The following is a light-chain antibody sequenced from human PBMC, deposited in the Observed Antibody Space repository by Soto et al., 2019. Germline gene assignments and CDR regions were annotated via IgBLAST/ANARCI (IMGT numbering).Light chain of an antibody. Sequence: QSALTQPPSVSGSPGQSITISCTGTSSDVGGYNYVSWYQQHPGKAPKLMIYAVSNRPSGVSTRFSGSKSGNTASLTISGLQAEDEADYHCSSYTTSSTLLYVFGTGTKLTVL. J-gene: IGLJ1*01. CDR1: SSDVGGYNY. CDR2: AVS. CDR3: SSYTTSSTLLYV. V-gene: IGLV2-14*01.